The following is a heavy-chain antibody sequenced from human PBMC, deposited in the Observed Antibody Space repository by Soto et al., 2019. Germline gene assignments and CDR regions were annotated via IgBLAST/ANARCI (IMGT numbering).Heavy chain of an antibody. CDR1: GFTFSSYS. V-gene: IGHV3-21*01. CDR2: ISSSSSYI. J-gene: IGHJ6*03. D-gene: IGHD5-12*01. CDR3: ARDMWYVATIGYYYYYMDV. Sequence: GGSLRLSCAASGFTFSSYSMNWVRQAPGKGLEWVSSISSSSSYIYYADSVKGRFTISRDNSKNTLYLQMNSLRAEDTAVYYCARDMWYVATIGYYYYYMDVWGKGTTVTVSS.